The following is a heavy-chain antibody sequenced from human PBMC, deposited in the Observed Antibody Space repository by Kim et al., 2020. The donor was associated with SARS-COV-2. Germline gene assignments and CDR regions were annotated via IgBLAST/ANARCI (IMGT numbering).Heavy chain of an antibody. J-gene: IGHJ5*02. CDR3: ARDPASSRGQRDWFDP. CDR2: INTNTGNP. D-gene: IGHD6-13*01. V-gene: IGHV7-4-1*02. Sequence: ASVKVSCKASGYTFTSYAMNWVRQAPGQGLEWMGWINTNTGNPTYAQGFTGRFVFSLYTSVSTAYLQISSLKAEDTAVYYCARDPASSRGQRDWFDPWGQGTLVTVSS. CDR1: GYTFTSYA.